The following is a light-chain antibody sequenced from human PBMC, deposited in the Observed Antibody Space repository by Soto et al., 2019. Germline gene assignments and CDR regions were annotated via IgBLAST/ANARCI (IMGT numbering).Light chain of an antibody. Sequence: QLTQPPSSLSASVGDRVTITCRASQDISNYLAWYQQNAGQAPKLLIYAASTLQSGVPSRFSGSGSGTDFTLTISSLQPEDFATYYCQQLGSYPRTFGQGTLLEI. J-gene: IGKJ5*01. CDR1: QDISNY. CDR2: AAS. CDR3: QQLGSYPRT. V-gene: IGKV1-9*01.